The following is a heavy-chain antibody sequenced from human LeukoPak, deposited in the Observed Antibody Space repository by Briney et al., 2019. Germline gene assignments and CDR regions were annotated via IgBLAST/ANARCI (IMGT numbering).Heavy chain of an antibody. V-gene: IGHV1-18*01. J-gene: IGHJ5*02. D-gene: IGHD3-22*01. CDR3: ARMIYYDSSGYYSP. CDR1: GYTFTSYG. CDR2: ISAYNGNT. Sequence: GASVKVSCKASGYTFTSYGIIWVRQTPGQGLEWMGWISAYNGNTNYAQKLQGRVTMTTDTSTSTAYMELRSLRSDDTAVYYCARMIYYDSSGYYSPWGQGTLVTVSS.